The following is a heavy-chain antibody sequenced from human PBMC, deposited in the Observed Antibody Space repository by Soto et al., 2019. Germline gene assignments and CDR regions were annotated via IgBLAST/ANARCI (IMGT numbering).Heavy chain of an antibody. J-gene: IGHJ4*02. D-gene: IGHD1-1*01. CDR3: ARLSDPGQTADY. Sequence: SETLSLTCTVSGGSISSSSYYWGWIRQPPGKGLEWIGSIYYSGSTYYNPSLKSRVTISVDTSKNQFSLKLSSVTAADTAVYYCARLSDPGQTADYWGQGTLVTVSS. CDR1: GGSISSSSYY. CDR2: IYYSGST. V-gene: IGHV4-39*01.